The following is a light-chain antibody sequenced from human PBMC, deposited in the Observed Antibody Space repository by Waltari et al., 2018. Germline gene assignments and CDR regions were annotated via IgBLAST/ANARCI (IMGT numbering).Light chain of an antibody. Sequence: SYVLTQPPSVSVAPGKTARITCGGNNIGSKSVHWYQQKPGQAPVLVIYYDSDRPSGIPERFSGSNSGNTATLTISRGEAGDEADYYCQVWDSSSDHRKVFGGGTKLTVL. CDR1: NIGSKS. J-gene: IGLJ2*01. V-gene: IGLV3-21*04. CDR2: YDS. CDR3: QVWDSSSDHRKV.